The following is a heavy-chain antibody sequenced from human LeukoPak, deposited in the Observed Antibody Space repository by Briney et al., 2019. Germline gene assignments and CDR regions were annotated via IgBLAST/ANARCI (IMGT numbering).Heavy chain of an antibody. CDR3: AREDTAMDQSLDY. Sequence: ASVKVFCKASGYTFTSYYVHWVRQAPGQGLEWMGIINPSGGSTSYAQKFQGRVTMTRDTSTSTVYMELSSLRSEDTAVYYCAREDTAMDQSLDYWGQGTLVTVSS. CDR1: GYTFTSYY. D-gene: IGHD5-18*01. CDR2: INPSGGST. V-gene: IGHV1-46*01. J-gene: IGHJ4*02.